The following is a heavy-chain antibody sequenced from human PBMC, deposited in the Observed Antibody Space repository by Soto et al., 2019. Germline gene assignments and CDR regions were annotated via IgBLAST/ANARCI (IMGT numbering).Heavy chain of an antibody. Sequence: ASVKVSCKASGYTFTGYYMHWVRQAPGQGLEWMGWINPNSGGTNYAQKFQGWVTMTRDTSISTAYMELSRLRSDDTAVYYCARSGKGYYGSRSSHYGMDVWGQGTMVTVSS. CDR2: INPNSGGT. CDR3: ARSGKGYYGSRSSHYGMDV. V-gene: IGHV1-2*04. D-gene: IGHD3-10*01. CDR1: GYTFTGYY. J-gene: IGHJ6*02.